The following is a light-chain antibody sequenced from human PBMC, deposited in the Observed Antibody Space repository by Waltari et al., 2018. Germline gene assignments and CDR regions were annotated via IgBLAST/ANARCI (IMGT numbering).Light chain of an antibody. CDR3: SSYTSSSTWV. CDR2: DVS. J-gene: IGLJ3*02. Sequence: QSALTQPASVSGSPGQSITISCPGTSSDVGGYNYVSWYQQHPGKAPKLRIYDVSNRPSGVSNRFSGSKSGNTASLTISGLQAEDEADYHCSSYTSSSTWVFGGGTKLTVL. CDR1: SSDVGGYNY. V-gene: IGLV2-14*01.